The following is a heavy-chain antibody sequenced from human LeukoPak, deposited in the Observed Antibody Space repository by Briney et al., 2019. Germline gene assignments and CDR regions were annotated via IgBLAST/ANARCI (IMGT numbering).Heavy chain of an antibody. CDR1: GISLSNYG. Sequence: GGSLRLSCVVSGISLSNYGMTWVRQAPGKGLEWVSYISERGGSTTYADSVKGRFTISRDNSKNTLYLQMNRLRAEDTAVYYCASGIYDSSGYYSALKGWGQGTLVTVSS. CDR2: ISERGGST. V-gene: IGHV3-23*01. J-gene: IGHJ4*02. CDR3: ASGIYDSSGYYSALKG. D-gene: IGHD3-22*01.